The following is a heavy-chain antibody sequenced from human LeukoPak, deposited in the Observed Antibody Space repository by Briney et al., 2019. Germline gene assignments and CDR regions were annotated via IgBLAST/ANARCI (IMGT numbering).Heavy chain of an antibody. D-gene: IGHD3-3*01. CDR2: ISGSGGST. CDR3: AKDRAPYYDFWSGYH. CDR1: GFTFSSYA. V-gene: IGHV3-23*01. Sequence: GGSLRLSCAASGFTFSSYATSWVRQAPGKGLEWVSAISGSGGSTYYADSVKGRFTISRDNSKNTLYLQMNSLRAEDTAVYYCAKDRAPYYDFWSGYHWGQGTLVTVSS. J-gene: IGHJ5*02.